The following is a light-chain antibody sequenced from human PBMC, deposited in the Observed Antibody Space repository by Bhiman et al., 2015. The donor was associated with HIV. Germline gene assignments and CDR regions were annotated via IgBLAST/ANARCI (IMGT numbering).Light chain of an antibody. CDR1: SSDVGGYNY. V-gene: IGLV2-14*03. CDR2: DVS. J-gene: IGLJ1*01. Sequence: QSALTQPASVSGSPGQSITISCTGTSSDVGGYNYVSWYQQHPGKAPQLMIYDVSNRPSGVSNRFSGSKSGNTASLTISGLQAEDEADYYCSSYTSSSPPYVFGTGTKVTVL. CDR3: SSYTSSSPPYV.